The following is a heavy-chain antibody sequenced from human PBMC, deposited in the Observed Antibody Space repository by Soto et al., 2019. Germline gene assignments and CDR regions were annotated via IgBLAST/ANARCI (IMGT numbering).Heavy chain of an antibody. CDR3: ASTLWSMGYSRPGQNRNFDY. D-gene: IGHD6-13*01. CDR1: GFTFSSYS. V-gene: IGHV3-48*02. J-gene: IGHJ4*02. CDR2: ISSSSSTI. Sequence: PWGSLSLSCASSGFTFSSYSMNWDHQAPGKWLEWVSYISSSSSTIYYADSVKGGFTISRDNAKNSLYLQMNSLRDEDTAVYYYASTLWSMGYSRPGQNRNFDYWGQRT.